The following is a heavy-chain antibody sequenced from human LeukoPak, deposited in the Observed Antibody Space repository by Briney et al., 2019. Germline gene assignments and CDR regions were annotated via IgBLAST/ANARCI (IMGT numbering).Heavy chain of an antibody. J-gene: IGHJ3*02. D-gene: IGHD7-27*01. CDR1: GFTFSSYE. CDR3: ARETGENAFDI. Sequence: PGGSLRLSCAASGFTFSSYEMNWVRQAPGKGLEWVSYISSSGSTIYYADSVKGRFTISRDNAKNSLYLQMNSLRAEDTAVYYCARETGENAFDIWGQGTMLTVSS. V-gene: IGHV3-48*03. CDR2: ISSSGSTI.